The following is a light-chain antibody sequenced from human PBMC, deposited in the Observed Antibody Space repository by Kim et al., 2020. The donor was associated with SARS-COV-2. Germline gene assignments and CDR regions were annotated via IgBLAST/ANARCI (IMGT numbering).Light chain of an antibody. CDR2: RND. V-gene: IGLV10-54*01. CDR3: SAWDSSLSVWV. J-gene: IGLJ3*02. CDR1: SNNVGDQG. Sequence: QAGLTRPPSVSKGLRQTATLTCTGNSNNVGDQGAAWLQQHQGHPPKLLSYRNDNRPSGISERLSASRSGNTASLTITGLQPEDEADYYCSAWDSSLSVWVLGGGTQLTVL.